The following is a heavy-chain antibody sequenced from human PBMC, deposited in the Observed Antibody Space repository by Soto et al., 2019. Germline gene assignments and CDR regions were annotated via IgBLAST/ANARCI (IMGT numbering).Heavy chain of an antibody. D-gene: IGHD2-21*02. J-gene: IGHJ4*02. V-gene: IGHV3-23*01. CDR3: AKRDVPHSTSNAYFYDH. Sequence: EVQLLQSGGGLVQPGGSLTLSCGGSGFPFAPSTMSWVRQAPGKGLEWVSTISVRVGSTYAADSVQGRFTVSSDISENPLFLRMTSLTADDTAVYFCAKRDVPHSTSNAYFYDHWGRGVLVTVSS. CDR1: GFPFAPST. CDR2: ISVRVGST.